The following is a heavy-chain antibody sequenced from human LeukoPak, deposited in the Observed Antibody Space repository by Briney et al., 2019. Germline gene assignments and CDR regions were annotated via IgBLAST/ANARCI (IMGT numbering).Heavy chain of an antibody. Sequence: PGGSLRLSCAASGFTFSNYWMHWFRQAPGKGLVWVSRINLDETSTTYADSVKGRFTISRDNAKNTLYLQMNSLRAEDTAVYYCATEPTSTVATENWGQGTLVTVSS. V-gene: IGHV3-74*01. CDR1: GFTFSNYW. D-gene: IGHD4-17*01. CDR3: ATEPTSTVATEN. J-gene: IGHJ4*02. CDR2: INLDETST.